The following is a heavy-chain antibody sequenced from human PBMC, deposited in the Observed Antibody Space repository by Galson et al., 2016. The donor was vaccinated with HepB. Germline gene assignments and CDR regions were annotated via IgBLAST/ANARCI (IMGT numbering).Heavy chain of an antibody. CDR1: GFTFSTYG. J-gene: IGHJ6*02. V-gene: IGHV3-30*18. CDR3: AKDRRSNYYGMDV. Sequence: SLRLSCAASGFTFSTYGMHWVRQAPGKGLEWEAVVSSDGSNKYYADSVKGRFTISRDNSKNTLYLQMNSLRAEDTALYFCAKDRRSNYYGMDVWGQGTTVTVSS. CDR2: VSSDGSNK. D-gene: IGHD2-8*01.